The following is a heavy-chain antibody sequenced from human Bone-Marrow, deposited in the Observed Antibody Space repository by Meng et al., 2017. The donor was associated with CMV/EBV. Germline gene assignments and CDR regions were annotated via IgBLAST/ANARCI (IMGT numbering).Heavy chain of an antibody. J-gene: IGHJ6*02. CDR3: VGPDYGAGTQLIHYYYGWDD. CDR2: IKSKAHGETT. V-gene: IGHV3-15*01. CDR1: GFTFRNAW. Sequence: GGSLRLSCAASGFTFRNAWMSWARQAPGKGLEWVGHIKSKAHGETTDYAAPVKGRFAISRDDSTNTMYLQMNSLKNEGTSVDYWVGPDYGAGTQLIHYYYGWDDGGQGNTVIVAS. D-gene: IGHD3-10*01.